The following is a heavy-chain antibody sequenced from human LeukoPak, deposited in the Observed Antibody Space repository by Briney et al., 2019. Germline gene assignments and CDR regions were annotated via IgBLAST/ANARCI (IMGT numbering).Heavy chain of an antibody. CDR2: INNDGRGT. D-gene: IGHD3-10*01. Sequence: GGSLRLSCAASGFTFSNYAMSWVRQAPGKGLEWVAAINNDGRGTYYADSVKGRFTISRDNSKNTLYLQMNSLRADDSAVYFCAKGREWLFSYFDFWGQGTLVTVSS. J-gene: IGHJ4*02. CDR1: GFTFSNYA. CDR3: AKGREWLFSYFDF. V-gene: IGHV3-23*01.